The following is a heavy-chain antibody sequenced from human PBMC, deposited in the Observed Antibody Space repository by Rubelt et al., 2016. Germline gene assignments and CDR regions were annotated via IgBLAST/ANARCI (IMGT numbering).Heavy chain of an antibody. J-gene: IGHJ4*02. Sequence: FYADSVKGRFTISRDNSKNTLYLQMNSLKTEDTAVYYCTTDWWEGSGSARFDYWGQGTLVTVSS. CDR3: TTDWWEGSGSARFDY. D-gene: IGHD3-10*01. V-gene: IGHV3-23*01.